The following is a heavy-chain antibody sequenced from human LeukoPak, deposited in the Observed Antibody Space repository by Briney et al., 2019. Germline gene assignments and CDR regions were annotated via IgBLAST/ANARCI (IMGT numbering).Heavy chain of an antibody. V-gene: IGHV5-10-1*01. Sequence: GESLKISCKGSGYSFTGYWISWVRQMPGKGLEWMGRIDPSDSYTNYSPSFQGHVTISADKSISTAYLQWSSLKASDTAMYYCARVGIAVAGIDYWGQGTLVTVSS. J-gene: IGHJ4*02. D-gene: IGHD6-19*01. CDR3: ARVGIAVAGIDY. CDR1: GYSFTGYW. CDR2: IDPSDSYT.